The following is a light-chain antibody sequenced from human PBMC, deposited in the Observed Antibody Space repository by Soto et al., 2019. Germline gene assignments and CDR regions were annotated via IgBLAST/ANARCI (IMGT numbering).Light chain of an antibody. CDR2: DAS. CDR1: QSISSW. Sequence: DIQMTQSPSTLSASVGDRVTITCRASQSISSWLAWYQQKPGKAPKLLIYDASSLESGVPSSFSGSGSGTEFTLTISSLLPDDFATYYCQHYNSYPTWTFGQGTKVDI. J-gene: IGKJ1*01. V-gene: IGKV1-5*01. CDR3: QHYNSYPTWT.